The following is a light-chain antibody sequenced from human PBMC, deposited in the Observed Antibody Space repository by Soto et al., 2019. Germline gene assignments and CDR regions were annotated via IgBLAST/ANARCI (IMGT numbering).Light chain of an antibody. J-gene: IGLJ3*02. Sequence: QSVLTQPASVSGSPGQSITISCTGTSSDVGGYNFVSWYQQHPGKAPKLIIYSVTNRPSGVSNRFSGSKSANTASLIISGLQAEDEADYYCISCTTSNTVLFGGGTKVTVL. CDR3: ISCTTSNTVL. CDR2: SVT. CDR1: SSDVGGYNF. V-gene: IGLV2-14*01.